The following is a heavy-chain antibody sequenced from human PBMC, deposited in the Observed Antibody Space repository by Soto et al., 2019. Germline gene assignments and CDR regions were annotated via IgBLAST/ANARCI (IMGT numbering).Heavy chain of an antibody. V-gene: IGHV3-30*18. J-gene: IGHJ4*02. CDR3: AKGSIAEAFDY. CDR1: GFTFSSYG. Sequence: QVQLVESGGGVVQPGRSLRLSCAASGFTFSSYGMHWVRQAPGKGLEWVAVILYDGSNKYYADSVKGRFTISRDNSKNSLYLQMNSLRAEDTAVYYCAKGSIAEAFDYWGQGTLVTVSS. D-gene: IGHD6-13*01. CDR2: ILYDGSNK.